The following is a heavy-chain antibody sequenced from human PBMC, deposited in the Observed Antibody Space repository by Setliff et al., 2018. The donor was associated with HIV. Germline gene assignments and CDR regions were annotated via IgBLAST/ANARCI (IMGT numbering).Heavy chain of an antibody. CDR2: IYTSGST. V-gene: IGHV4-61*09. CDR3: ARAQTYDYGSGSYYKPHYFDY. CDR1: GGSISSGSYY. Sequence: SETLSLTCTVSGGSISSGSYYWSWIRQPAGKGLEWIGHIYTSGSTNYNPSLKSRVTISVDTSKNQFSLKLSSVTAADTTVYYCARAQTYDYGSGSYYKPHYFDYWGQGTLVTVSS. J-gene: IGHJ4*02. D-gene: IGHD3-10*01.